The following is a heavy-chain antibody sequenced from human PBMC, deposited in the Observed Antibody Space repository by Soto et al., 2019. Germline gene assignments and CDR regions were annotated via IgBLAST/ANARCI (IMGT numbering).Heavy chain of an antibody. CDR1: GGSISSSNW. V-gene: IGHV4-4*02. J-gene: IGHJ4*02. CDR3: GRDPPIPAALVD. D-gene: IGHD2-2*01. CDR2: IYHSGST. Sequence: QVQLQASCPGLVKPSGTLSLTCAVSGGSISSSNWWSWVRQPPGKGLEWIGEIYHSGSTNYKPSLKSRVTISVDKSTNQLCLQLRSVTAADTALYYCGRDPPIPAALVDWGQGTLVTVS.